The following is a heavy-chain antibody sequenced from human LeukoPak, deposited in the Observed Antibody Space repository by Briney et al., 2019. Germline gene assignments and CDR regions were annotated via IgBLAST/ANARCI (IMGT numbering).Heavy chain of an antibody. CDR3: AIGWGSFDY. V-gene: IGHV4-30-2*01. CDR2: INHSGST. D-gene: IGHD6-19*01. CDR1: GGSISSGGYY. Sequence: SQTLSLTCTVSGGSISSGGYYWSWIRQPPGKGLEWIGEINHSGSTNYNPSLKSRVTISVDTSKNQFSLKLSSVTAADTAVYYCAIGWGSFDYWGQGTLVTVSS. J-gene: IGHJ4*02.